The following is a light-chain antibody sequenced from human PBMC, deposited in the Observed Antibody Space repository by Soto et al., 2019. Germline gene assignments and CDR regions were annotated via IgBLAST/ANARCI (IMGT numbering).Light chain of an antibody. Sequence: TQSPATLSVSPGERATLSCRASQSVSSYLAWYQQKPGQAPRLLIYGASNRATGIPDRFSGSGSGTDFTITISRMAPEDFAVYYCQQYGSSGTFGQGTKVDIK. J-gene: IGKJ1*01. V-gene: IGKV3-20*01. CDR2: GAS. CDR1: QSVSSY. CDR3: QQYGSSGT.